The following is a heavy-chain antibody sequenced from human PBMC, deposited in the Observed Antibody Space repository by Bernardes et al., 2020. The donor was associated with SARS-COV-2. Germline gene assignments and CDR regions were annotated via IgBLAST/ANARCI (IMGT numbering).Heavy chain of an antibody. D-gene: IGHD6-6*01. CDR3: ARIYSTSSFDFDY. Sequence: SETLSLTCSVSGGSISNFYWSWIRQPPGKGLEWIGYISYSGSADYNPSLKSQVSISLDTSKKHFSLSLTSVTAEDTAVYYCARIYSTSSFDFDYWGQGTLVTVSS. V-gene: IGHV4-59*01. J-gene: IGHJ4*02. CDR2: ISYSGSA. CDR1: GGSISNFY.